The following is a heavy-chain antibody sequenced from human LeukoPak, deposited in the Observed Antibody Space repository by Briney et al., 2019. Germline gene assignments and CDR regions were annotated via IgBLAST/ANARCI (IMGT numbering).Heavy chain of an antibody. D-gene: IGHD1-14*01. CDR3: AKNGEPHYYMDV. V-gene: IGHV3-7*01. J-gene: IGHJ6*03. CDR2: IKQDGSEI. Sequence: GGSLRLFCAASGFTIRPHWMSWVRQAPGKGLEWVAMIKQDGSEIYYVDSVKGRFTISRDNAENSLYLQMNSLRAGDTALYYCAKNGEPHYYMDVLGKGTTVTVSS. CDR1: GFTIRPHW.